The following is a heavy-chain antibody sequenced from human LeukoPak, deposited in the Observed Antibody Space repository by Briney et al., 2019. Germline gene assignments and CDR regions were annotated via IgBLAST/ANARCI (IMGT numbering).Heavy chain of an antibody. CDR2: IYYSGST. J-gene: IGHJ5*02. V-gene: IGHV4-59*01. CDR3: ARGYSSSWFKFDP. CDR1: GGSISSYY. Sequence: PSETLSLTCTVSGGSISSYYWSWIRQPPGKGLEWIGYIYYSGSTNDNPPLKSRVTISVDTSKNQFSLKLSSVAAADTAVYYCARGYSSSWFKFDPWGQGTLVTVSS. D-gene: IGHD6-13*01.